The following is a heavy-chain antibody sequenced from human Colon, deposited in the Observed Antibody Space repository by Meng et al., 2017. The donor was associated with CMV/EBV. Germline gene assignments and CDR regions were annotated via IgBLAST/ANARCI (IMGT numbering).Heavy chain of an antibody. CDR3: ARGAKIFGVVRKGYYYDMDV. D-gene: IGHD3-3*01. CDR2: IYYSGST. CDR1: GGSVSSGSYY. Sequence: SETLSLTCTVSGGSVSSGSYYWSWIRQPPGKGLEWIGYIYYSGSTNYNPSLKSRVTISVDTSKNQFSLKLSSVTAADTAVYYCARGAKIFGVVRKGYYYDMDVWGQGTTVTVSS. V-gene: IGHV4-61*01. J-gene: IGHJ6*02.